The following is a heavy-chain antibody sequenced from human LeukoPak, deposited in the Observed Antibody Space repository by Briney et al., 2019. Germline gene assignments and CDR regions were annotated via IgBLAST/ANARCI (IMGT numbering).Heavy chain of an antibody. D-gene: IGHD2-21*02. CDR2: MYNSGST. J-gene: IGHJ4*02. V-gene: IGHV4-39*01. CDR3: ARHYDLETTLLFFYYFDS. CDR1: GGSISSSGYY. Sequence: SDTLSLTCTVSGGSISSSGYYWGWIRQPPGKGLEWIRTMYNSGSTYYNPSLKSRVTVSIDTSKSRFSLRLSSVTAADTAVYYCARHYDLETTLLFFYYFDSWGQGALVTVSS.